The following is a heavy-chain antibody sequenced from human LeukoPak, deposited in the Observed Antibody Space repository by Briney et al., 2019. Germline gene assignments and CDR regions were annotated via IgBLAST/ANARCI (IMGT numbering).Heavy chain of an antibody. J-gene: IGHJ6*03. Sequence: PGGSLRLSCAASGFTFSTYGMRWVRQAPGKGLECVSAISSTGGSTYYANSVKGRFTISRDNSKNTLYLQMGSLRAEDMAVYYCARVIVEMATITNYYYYMDVWGKGTTVTVSS. CDR3: ARVIVEMATITNYYYYMDV. CDR2: ISSTGGST. CDR1: GFTFSTYG. D-gene: IGHD5-24*01. V-gene: IGHV3-64*01.